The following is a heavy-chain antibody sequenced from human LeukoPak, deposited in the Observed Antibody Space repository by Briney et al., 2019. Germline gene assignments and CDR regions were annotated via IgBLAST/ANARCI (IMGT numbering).Heavy chain of an antibody. D-gene: IGHD3-22*01. V-gene: IGHV4-61*01. J-gene: IGHJ4*02. CDR3: ARVGDSSGYSFDY. CDR1: GGSVSSGSYY. Sequence: SETLSLTCTVSGGSVSSGSYYWSWIRQPPGKGLEWIGYIYYSGSTNYNPSLESRVTISVDTSKNQFSLKLSSVTAADTAVYYCARVGDSSGYSFDYWGQGTLVTVSS. CDR2: IYYSGST.